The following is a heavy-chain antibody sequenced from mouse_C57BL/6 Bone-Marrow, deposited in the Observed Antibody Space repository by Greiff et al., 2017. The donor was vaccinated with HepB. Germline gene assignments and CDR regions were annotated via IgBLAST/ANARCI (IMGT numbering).Heavy chain of an antibody. CDR1: GFSFNTYA. CDR3: VRQGATVVPYFDY. D-gene: IGHD1-1*01. V-gene: IGHV10-1*01. CDR2: IRSKSNNYAT. J-gene: IGHJ2*01. Sequence: EVQGVESGGGLVQPKGSLKLSCAASGFSFNTYAMNWVRQAPGKGLEWVARIRSKSNNYATYYADSVKDRFTISRDDSESMLYLQMNNLKTEDTAMYYCVRQGATVVPYFDYWGQGTTLTVSS.